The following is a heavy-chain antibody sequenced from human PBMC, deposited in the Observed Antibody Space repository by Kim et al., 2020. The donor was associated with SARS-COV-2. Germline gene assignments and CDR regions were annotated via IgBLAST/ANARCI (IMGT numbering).Heavy chain of an antibody. Sequence: YADTEKGRLTITRDRTKNMLDLQKSSLRVEDTAVYYCAKLGDDMRLIVDRWGQGTLVTVSS. CDR3: AKLGDDMRLIVDR. J-gene: IGHJ5*02. V-gene: IGHV3-23*01. D-gene: IGHD2-21*01.